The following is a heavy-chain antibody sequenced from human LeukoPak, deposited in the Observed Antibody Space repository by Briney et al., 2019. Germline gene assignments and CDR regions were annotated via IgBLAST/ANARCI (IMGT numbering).Heavy chain of an antibody. Sequence: GGSLRLSCAASGITFSGHWMHWVRQTPGKGLVWVSRINGDGSSTAYADSVKGRFTISRDNAKNTVYLQMNSLRVDDTAVYYCAREELEPSTHPFDPWGQGTLVPVSS. CDR1: GITFSGHW. CDR3: AREELEPSTHPFDP. D-gene: IGHD1-7*01. J-gene: IGHJ5*02. CDR2: INGDGSST. V-gene: IGHV3-74*03.